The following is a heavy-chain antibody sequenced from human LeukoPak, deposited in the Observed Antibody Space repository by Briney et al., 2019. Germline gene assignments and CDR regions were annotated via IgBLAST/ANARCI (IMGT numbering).Heavy chain of an antibody. V-gene: IGHV1-46*01. J-gene: IGHJ5*02. D-gene: IGHD3-10*01. CDR3: ARGHGSGYTNWFDP. Sequence: ATVKVSCKGSGYSFTTYTIHWVRQAPGQGLEWVGIINPTDGSAGFAQKFQGRVTMTRDMSTSTVYMEVRSLRSEDTAVYYCARGHGSGYTNWFDPWGQGTLVTVSS. CDR2: INPTDGSA. CDR1: GYSFTTYT.